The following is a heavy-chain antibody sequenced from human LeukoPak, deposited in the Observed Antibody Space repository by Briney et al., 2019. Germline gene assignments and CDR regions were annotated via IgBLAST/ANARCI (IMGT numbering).Heavy chain of an antibody. J-gene: IGHJ4*02. CDR3: ARVVTVVPYYFDY. D-gene: IGHD3-10*01. V-gene: IGHV1-2*02. CDR2: INPNSGGT. CDR1: GYTFTGYY. Sequence: ASVKVSCKASGYTFTGYYMHWVRQAPGQGLEWMGWINPNSGGTNYAQKFQGRVAMTRDTSNSTAYMELSRLRSDDTAVYYCARVVTVVPYYFDYWGQGTLVTVSS.